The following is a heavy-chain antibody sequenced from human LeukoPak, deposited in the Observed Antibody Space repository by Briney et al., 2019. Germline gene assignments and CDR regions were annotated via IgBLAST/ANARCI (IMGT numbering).Heavy chain of an antibody. CDR3: AKDLRNSGHDAFHV. J-gene: IGHJ3*01. D-gene: IGHD1-26*01. V-gene: IGHV3-9*01. Sequence: GSSLRLSCTASGFTFDDYAMHWVRQAPGKALEWVSGNNWNGVNTNYADSLKGRFTISRDNAKNSLYLQMNALTIDHTAFYYCAKDLRNSGHDAFHVWGPRTMVTVSS. CDR2: NNWNGVNT. CDR1: GFTFDDYA.